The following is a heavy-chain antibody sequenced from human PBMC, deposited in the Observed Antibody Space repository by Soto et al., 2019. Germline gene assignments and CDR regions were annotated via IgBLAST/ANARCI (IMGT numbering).Heavy chain of an antibody. J-gene: IGHJ2*01. D-gene: IGHD2-21*02. CDR3: AKGLAYCGGDCYSHFDL. V-gene: IGHV3-30*18. CDR2: ISYDRSNK. CDR1: GFTFSSYG. Sequence: QVQLVESGGGVVQPGRSLRLSCAASGFTFSSYGMHWVRQAPGKRLEWVAVISYDRSNKYYADSVKGRFTISRDNSKNTLYLQMNSLRAEDTAVYYCAKGLAYCGGDCYSHFDLWGRGTLVTVSS.